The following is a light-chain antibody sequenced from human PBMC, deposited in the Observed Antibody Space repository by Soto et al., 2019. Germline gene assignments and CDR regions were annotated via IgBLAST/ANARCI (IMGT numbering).Light chain of an antibody. V-gene: IGLV2-8*01. CDR2: EVT. J-gene: IGLJ2*01. Sequence: QSVLTQPPSASGSPGQSVTISCTGTSSDVGGYNYVSWYQQHPGKAPKLMIYEVTKRPSGVPDRFSGSKSGNTASLTVSGLQAEDEADYYCSSYAGSHKLVFGGGTKVTVL. CDR3: SSYAGSHKLV. CDR1: SSDVGGYNY.